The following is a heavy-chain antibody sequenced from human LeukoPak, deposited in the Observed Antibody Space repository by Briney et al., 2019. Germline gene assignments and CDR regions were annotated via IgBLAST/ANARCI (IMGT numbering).Heavy chain of an antibody. CDR1: GFTFSSYG. CDR2: ISDNGANT. D-gene: IGHD3-22*01. J-gene: IGHJ4*02. CDR3: AKADTMIVPRALDY. Sequence: GGSLRLSCAASGFTFSSYGMSRVRQAPGKGLEGASVISDNGANTYYADSVRGRFTISRDNSQNTLYLQMNSLRAEDTAVYYCAKADTMIVPRALDYWGQGTLVTVSS. V-gene: IGHV3-23*01.